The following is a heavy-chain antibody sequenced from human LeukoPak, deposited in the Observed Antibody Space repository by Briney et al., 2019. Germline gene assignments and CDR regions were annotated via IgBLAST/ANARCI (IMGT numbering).Heavy chain of an antibody. V-gene: IGHV4-38-2*01. Sequence: SETLSLTCAVSGGSISSYYWSWIRQPPGKGLEWIGSIYHSGSTYYNPSLKSRVTISVDTSKNQFSLKLSSVTAADTAVYYCARLFEPPMIVVVPAAPDYWGQGTLVTVSS. CDR2: IYHSGST. J-gene: IGHJ4*02. D-gene: IGHD2-2*01. CDR3: ARLFEPPMIVVVPAAPDY. CDR1: GGSISSYY.